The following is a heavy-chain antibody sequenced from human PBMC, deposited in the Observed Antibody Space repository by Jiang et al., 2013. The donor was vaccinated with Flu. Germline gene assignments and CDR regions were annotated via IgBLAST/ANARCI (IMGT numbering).Heavy chain of an antibody. D-gene: IGHD2-15*01. Sequence: GAEVKKPGASVKVSCKASGYTFTSYAMHWVRQAPGQRLEWMGWINAGNGNTKYSQKFQGRVTITRDTSASTAYMELSSLRSEDTAVYYCAREYCSGGSCYPVNWFDPWGQGTLVTVSS. CDR3: AREYCSGGSCYPVNWFDP. V-gene: IGHV1-3*01. J-gene: IGHJ5*02. CDR2: INAGNGNT. CDR1: GYTFTSYA.